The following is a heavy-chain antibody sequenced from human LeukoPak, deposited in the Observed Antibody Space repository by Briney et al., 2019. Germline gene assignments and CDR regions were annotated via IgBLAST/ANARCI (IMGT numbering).Heavy chain of an antibody. V-gene: IGHV3-7*03. D-gene: IGHD1-14*01. CDR2: IKQDGSDK. J-gene: IGHJ6*02. CDR1: LFTFSTYW. Sequence: GGSLRLSCAASLFTFSTYWMSSVREAPGKGLERVANIKQDGSDKYYVDSVKGTFNISRDHVKNSLYLQMNSLRAEDTAVYYCAKTKTTESYYYYGMDVWGQGTTVTVSS. CDR3: AKTKTTESYYYYGMDV.